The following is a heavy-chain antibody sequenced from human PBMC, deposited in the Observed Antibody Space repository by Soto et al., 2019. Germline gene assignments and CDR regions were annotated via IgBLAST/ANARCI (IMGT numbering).Heavy chain of an antibody. CDR2: SSDRRTGNT. CDR3: TTWLTAHFDY. Sequence: PGGSLRLSCAASGFTFRSYTLNWVRRAPGKGLEWVATSSDRRTGNTHYSDSVRGRFTLSRDYSRNILFLQMDSLRADDTALYYCTTWLTAHFDYWGRGTQVTVSS. D-gene: IGHD2-21*02. J-gene: IGHJ4*02. V-gene: IGHV3-23*01. CDR1: GFTFRSYT.